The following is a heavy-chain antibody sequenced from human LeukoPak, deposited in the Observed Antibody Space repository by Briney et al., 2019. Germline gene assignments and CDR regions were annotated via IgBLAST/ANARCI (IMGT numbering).Heavy chain of an antibody. CDR3: ARLRDYYDSSGYSPFDY. V-gene: IGHV4-59*08. CDR2: IYYSGST. Sequence: SETLSLTCTVSGGSISSYYWSWIRQPPGKGLEWIGYIYYSGSTNYNPSLKSRVTISVDTSKSQFSLKLSSVTAADTAVYYCARLRDYYDSSGYSPFDYWGQGTLVTVSS. J-gene: IGHJ4*02. D-gene: IGHD3-22*01. CDR1: GGSISSYY.